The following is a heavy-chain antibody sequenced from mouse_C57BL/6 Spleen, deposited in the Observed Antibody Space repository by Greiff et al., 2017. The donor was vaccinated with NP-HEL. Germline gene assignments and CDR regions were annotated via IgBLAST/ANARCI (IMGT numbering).Heavy chain of an antibody. V-gene: IGHV1-55*01. Sequence: VQLQQSGAELVKPGASVKMSCKASGYTFTSYWITWVKQRPGQGLEWIGDIYPGSGSTNYNEKFKSKATLTVDTSSSTAYMQLSSLTSEDSAVYYCARDYYGSVFYYFDYWGQGTTLTVSS. CDR1: GYTFTSYW. D-gene: IGHD1-1*01. J-gene: IGHJ2*01. CDR3: ARDYYGSVFYYFDY. CDR2: IYPGSGST.